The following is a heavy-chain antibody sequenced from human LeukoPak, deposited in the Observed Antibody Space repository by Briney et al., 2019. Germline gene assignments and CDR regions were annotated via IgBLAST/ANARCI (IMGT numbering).Heavy chain of an antibody. CDR3: AREPPVYYFDY. CDR1: GFTFSSYS. Sequence: GGSLRLSCAASGFTFSSYSMNWVRQAPGKGLEWVSSISSSSSYIYYADSVKGRFAISRDNAKNSLYLQMNSLRAEVTAVYYCAREPPVYYFDYWGQGTLVTVSS. J-gene: IGHJ4*02. CDR2: ISSSSSYI. V-gene: IGHV3-21*01.